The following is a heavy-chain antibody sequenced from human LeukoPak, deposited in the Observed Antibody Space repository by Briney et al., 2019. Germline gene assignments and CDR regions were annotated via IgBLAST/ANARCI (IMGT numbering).Heavy chain of an antibody. CDR1: GFIFDDYG. D-gene: IGHD4-17*01. J-gene: IGHJ4*02. CDR3: ARGRDYGDHVTVGEGH. Sequence: GGSLRLSCAASGFIFDDYGMRGVRQATGKGRVWVAGINGEAGSTKYGDSVKGRFTISRDSAKNSVYLQMNNVRVEDTALYYCARGRDYGDHVTVGEGHWGQGTLVTVSS. CDR2: INGEAGST. V-gene: IGHV3-20*04.